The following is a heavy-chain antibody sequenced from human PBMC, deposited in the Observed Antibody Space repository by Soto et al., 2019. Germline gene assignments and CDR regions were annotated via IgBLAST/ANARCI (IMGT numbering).Heavy chain of an antibody. CDR3: AREWSGSSRTFDY. V-gene: IGHV3-66*01. D-gene: IGHD1-26*01. Sequence: PGGSLRLSCAVSGFTVSSNYMNWVRQAPGKGLEWVSVIYSDGTTYYADSVKGRVTISRDNSKNTMYLQMNSLRAEDTAVYYCAREWSGSSRTFDYWGQGTLVTVSS. CDR1: GFTVSSNY. J-gene: IGHJ4*02. CDR2: IYSDGTT.